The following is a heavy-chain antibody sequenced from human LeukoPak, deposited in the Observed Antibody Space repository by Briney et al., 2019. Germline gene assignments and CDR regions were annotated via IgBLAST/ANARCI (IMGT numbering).Heavy chain of an antibody. Sequence: EGSLRLSCAASQSIVSSRYMSWVRQAPGKGLEWVSIIYDGGKTYYADSVKGRFTISRDNFKNTLYLQMNNLRAEDTAVYFCGRDDADVKNYGIQYWGQGTLVTVSS. CDR1: QSIVSSRY. CDR3: GRDDADVKNYGIQY. D-gene: IGHD5-24*01. CDR2: IYDGGKT. V-gene: IGHV3-53*01. J-gene: IGHJ4*02.